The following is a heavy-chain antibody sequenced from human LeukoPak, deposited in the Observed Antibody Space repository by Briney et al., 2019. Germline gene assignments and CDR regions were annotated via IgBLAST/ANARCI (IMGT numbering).Heavy chain of an antibody. V-gene: IGHV3-30*04. J-gene: IGHJ4*02. D-gene: IGHD6-19*01. CDR2: ISYDGSNK. CDR1: GFTFSSYA. CDR3: ARGRGLGELAVASFDS. Sequence: GGSLRLSCAASGFTFSSYAMHWVRQAPGKGLEWVAVISYDGSNKYYADSVKGRFTISRDNSKNTLYLQMNSLRAEDTAVYYCARGRGLGELAVASFDSWGQGTLVTVSS.